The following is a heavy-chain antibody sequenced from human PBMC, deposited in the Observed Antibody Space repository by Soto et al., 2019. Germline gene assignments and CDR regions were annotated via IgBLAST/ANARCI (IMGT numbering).Heavy chain of an antibody. J-gene: IGHJ4*02. V-gene: IGHV4-39*01. CDR1: GASISGSYYY. Sequence: SETLSLTCAVSGASISGSYYYWAWLRQSPGKGPEWIGSVFYTGFASYNPSLESRVSVSVDTSKSQFSLKLSAVTAADTAVYYCATSQKGYNWNYFDHWGQGALVTVSS. CDR3: ATSQKGYNWNYFDH. CDR2: VFYTGFA. D-gene: IGHD1-20*01.